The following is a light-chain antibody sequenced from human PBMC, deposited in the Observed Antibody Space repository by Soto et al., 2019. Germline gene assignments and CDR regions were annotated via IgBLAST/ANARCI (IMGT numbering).Light chain of an antibody. CDR2: DAS. V-gene: IGKV3-11*01. CDR3: QHRSNWPLT. J-gene: IGKJ4*01. Sequence: MLSHSEATLSLSRGARATPSCRASQSLSTSLAWYQQKPGQAPRLLIYDASNRATGIAARFSGSGSGTDFTLSISSLEPEDSAVYYCQHRSNWPLTFGGRSNV. CDR1: QSLSTS.